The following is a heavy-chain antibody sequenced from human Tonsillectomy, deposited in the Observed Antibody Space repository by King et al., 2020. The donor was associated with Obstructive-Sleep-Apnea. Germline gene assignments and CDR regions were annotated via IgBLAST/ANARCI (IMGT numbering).Heavy chain of an antibody. D-gene: IGHD3-9*01. J-gene: IGHJ4*02. V-gene: IGHV3-21*06. CDR3: ARYFDFNDVDY. Sequence: VQLVESGGGLVKPGGSLRLSCTASGFSFSSYNMAWVRLAPGKGLEWVSSISSGGSYMFHAESVKGRFTISRDNAKNLLYLEMDSLRAEDTAVYFCARYFDFNDVDYWGQGTRVTVSS. CDR1: GFSFSSYN. CDR2: ISSGGSYM.